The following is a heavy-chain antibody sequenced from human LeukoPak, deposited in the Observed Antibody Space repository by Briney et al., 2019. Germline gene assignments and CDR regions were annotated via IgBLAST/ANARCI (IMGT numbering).Heavy chain of an antibody. V-gene: IGHV4-34*01. CDR1: GGSFSGYY. J-gene: IGHJ5*02. CDR2: INHSGST. CDR3: AREGSGSYYRVWFDP. Sequence: SETLSLTCAVYGGSFSGYYWSWIRQPPGKGLEWIGEINHSGSTNYNPSLKSRVTISVDTSKNQFSLKLSSVTAADTAAYYCAREGSGSYYRVWFDPWGQGTLVTVSS. D-gene: IGHD1-26*01.